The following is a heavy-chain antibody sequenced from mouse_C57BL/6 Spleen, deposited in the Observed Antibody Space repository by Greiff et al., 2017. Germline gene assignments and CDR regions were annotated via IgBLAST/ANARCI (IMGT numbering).Heavy chain of an antibody. CDR2: FRSGGDYI. J-gene: IGHJ2*01. V-gene: IGHV5-9-1*02. CDR1: GFTFSSYA. CDR3: TRDPCLDY. Sequence: EVMLVESGEGLVKPGGSLKLSCAASGFTFSSYAMSWVRQTPEKRLEWVAYFRSGGDYIYYADPVKGRFTITRDNARNTLYLQMSSLKSEDTAMYYCTRDPCLDYWGQGTTLTVSS.